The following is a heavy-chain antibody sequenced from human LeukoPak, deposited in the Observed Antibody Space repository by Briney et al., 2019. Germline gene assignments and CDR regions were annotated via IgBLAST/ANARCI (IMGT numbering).Heavy chain of an antibody. V-gene: IGHV1-24*01. CDR2: FDPEDGET. CDR1: GYTLTELS. J-gene: IGHJ3*02. Sequence: ASVKVSCKVSGYTLTELSMHWVRQAPGKGLEWMGGFDPEDGETIYAQKFQGRVTMTEDTSTDTAYMELSSLRSEDTAVYYCARGPPYTDYYYDSSGYYYSDAFDIWGQGTMVTVSS. CDR3: ARGPPYTDYYYDSSGYYYSDAFDI. D-gene: IGHD3-22*01.